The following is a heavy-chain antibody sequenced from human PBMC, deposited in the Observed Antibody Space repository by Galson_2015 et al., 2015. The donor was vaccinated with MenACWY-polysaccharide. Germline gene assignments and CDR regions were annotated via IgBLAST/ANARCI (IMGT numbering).Heavy chain of an antibody. V-gene: IGHV3-23*01. J-gene: IGHJ6*02. CDR2: ISASGGSR. CDR3: AKDLRYCSGGSCYSYSYYYGMDF. Sequence: SLRLSCAASGFTFSSYAMSWVRQAPGKGLEWVSGISASGGSRYYADSVKGRCTISRDSSKTTLSLQMNSLRPEDTAVYYCAKDLRYCSGGSCYSYSYYYGMDFSGQATTVTVSS. D-gene: IGHD2-15*01. CDR1: GFTFSSYA.